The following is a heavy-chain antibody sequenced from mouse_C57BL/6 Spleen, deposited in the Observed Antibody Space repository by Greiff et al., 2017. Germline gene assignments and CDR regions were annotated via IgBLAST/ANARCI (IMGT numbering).Heavy chain of an antibody. D-gene: IGHD2-2*01. J-gene: IGHJ4*01. CDR3: AREGEGLRPMDY. Sequence: EVQLVESGGGLVKPGGSLKLSCAASGFTFSSYAMSWVRQTPEKRLEWVATISDGGSYTYYPDNVKGRFTISRDNAKNNLYLQMSHLKSEDTAMYYCAREGEGLRPMDYWGQGTSVTVSS. CDR2: ISDGGSYT. CDR1: GFTFSSYA. V-gene: IGHV5-4*01.